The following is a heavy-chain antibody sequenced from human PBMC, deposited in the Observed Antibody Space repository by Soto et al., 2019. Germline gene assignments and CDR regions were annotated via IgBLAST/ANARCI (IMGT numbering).Heavy chain of an antibody. CDR2: FDPEDGET. D-gene: IGHD3-16*02. CDR3: ATAGGLYDYICGSHRPLGY. CDR1: GYTLTELS. J-gene: IGHJ4*02. V-gene: IGHV1-24*01. Sequence: ASVKVSCKVSGYTLTELSMHWVRQAPGKGLEWTGGFDPEDGETIYAQKFQGRVTMTEDTSTDTAYMELSSLRSEDTAVYYCATAGGLYDYICGSHRPLGYWGQGTLVIVSS.